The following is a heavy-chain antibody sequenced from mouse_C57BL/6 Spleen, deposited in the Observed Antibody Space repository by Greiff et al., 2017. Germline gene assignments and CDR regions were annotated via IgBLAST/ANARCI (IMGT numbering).Heavy chain of an antibody. CDR2: IDPGSGST. D-gene: IGHD1-1*01. V-gene: IGHV1-55*01. Sequence: QVQLQQPGAELVKPGASVKMSCKASGYTFTSYWITWVKQRPGQGLAWIGDIDPGSGSTNYNEKFKSKATQTVDTSSSTAYMQLSSLTSEDSAVYSCARDRLRNDIAYWGQGTTLTVSS. CDR1: GYTFTSYW. J-gene: IGHJ2*01. CDR3: ARDRLRNDIAY.